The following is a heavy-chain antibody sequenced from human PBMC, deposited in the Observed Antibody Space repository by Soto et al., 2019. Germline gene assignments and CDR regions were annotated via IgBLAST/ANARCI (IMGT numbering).Heavy chain of an antibody. D-gene: IGHD6-13*01. Sequence: QVQLVESGGGVVQPGRSLRLSCAASGFTFSSYGMHWVRQAPVKGLEWVAVISSDGSNKYYADYVKGRFTISRDNPNNWLYLQINSLRAEDKGVYYCEKDGIAASPSGYHMAVWGHGTTVTVSS. V-gene: IGHV3-30*18. CDR2: ISSDGSNK. CDR1: GFTFSSYG. CDR3: EKDGIAASPSGYHMAV. J-gene: IGHJ6*02.